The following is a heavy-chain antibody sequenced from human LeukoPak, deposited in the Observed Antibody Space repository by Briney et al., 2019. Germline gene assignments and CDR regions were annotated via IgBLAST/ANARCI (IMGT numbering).Heavy chain of an antibody. D-gene: IGHD3-16*02. J-gene: IGHJ5*02. CDR2: INPSGGST. CDR1: GYTFTSYY. CDR3: ARGGGFLGELSFDWFDP. V-gene: IGHV1-46*01. Sequence: ASVKVSCKASGYTFTSYYMHWVRQAPGQGLEWMGTINPSGGSTSYAQKFQGRVTMTRDTSTSTVYMELSSLRSEDTAVYYCARGGGFLGELSFDWFDPWGQGTLVTVSS.